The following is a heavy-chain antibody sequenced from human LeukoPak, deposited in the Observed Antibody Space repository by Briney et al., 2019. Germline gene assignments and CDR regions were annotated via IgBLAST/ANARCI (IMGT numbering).Heavy chain of an antibody. CDR1: GGSISSYY. V-gene: IGHV4-4*07. D-gene: IGHD3-10*01. CDR3: ARAVGSTKRGDYYYMDV. CDR2: IYTSGST. J-gene: IGHJ6*03. Sequence: SETLSLTCTVSGGSISSYYWSWIRQPAGKGLEWIGRIYTSGSTNYNLSLKSRVTMSVDTSKNQFSLKLSSVTAADTAVYYCARAVGSTKRGDYYYMDVWGKGTTVTVSS.